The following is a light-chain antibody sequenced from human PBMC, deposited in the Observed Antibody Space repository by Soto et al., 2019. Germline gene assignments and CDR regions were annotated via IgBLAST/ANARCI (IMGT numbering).Light chain of an antibody. CDR1: QGIYNY. CDR3: QKYDRAPLT. J-gene: IGKJ4*01. CDR2: AAS. V-gene: IGKV1-27*01. Sequence: DIQMTQSPSSLSASVGDRVTITCRASQGIYNYVAWYQQKPGEVPELLIYAASTLQSGVPSRFSGSGSGTDFTLTISSLQPEDVATYYCQKYDRAPLTFGGGTKVEIK.